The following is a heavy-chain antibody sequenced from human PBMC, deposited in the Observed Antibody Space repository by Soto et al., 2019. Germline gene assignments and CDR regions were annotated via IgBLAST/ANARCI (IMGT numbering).Heavy chain of an antibody. CDR1: RYTFTNFY. V-gene: IGHV1-46*01. CDR2: INPSGGST. Sequence: ASVKVSCKASRYTFTNFYIHWLRQAPGQGLEWMGIINPSGGSTTYPQKFQGRVTMTRDTSTSTVHMELITLRSEDTAVYYCAREGPRGRYCSGGSCYRGNWFDPWGQGTLVTAPQ. J-gene: IGHJ5*02. CDR3: AREGPRGRYCSGGSCYRGNWFDP. D-gene: IGHD2-15*01.